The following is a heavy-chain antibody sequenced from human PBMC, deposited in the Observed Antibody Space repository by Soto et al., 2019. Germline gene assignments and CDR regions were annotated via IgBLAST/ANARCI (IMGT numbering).Heavy chain of an antibody. J-gene: IGHJ4*02. V-gene: IGHV4-34*01. CDR1: GGSFSGYY. Sequence: SETLSLTCAVYGGSFSGYYWSWIRQPPGEGLEWIGEINHSGSTNYNPSLKSRVTISVDTSKNQFSLKLSSVTAADTAVYYCARARVVAPSFFDYWGQGTLVTVSS. CDR2: INHSGST. D-gene: IGHD2-15*01. CDR3: ARARVVAPSFFDY.